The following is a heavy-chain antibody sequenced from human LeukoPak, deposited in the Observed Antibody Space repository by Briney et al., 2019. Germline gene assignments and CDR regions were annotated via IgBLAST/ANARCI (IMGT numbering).Heavy chain of an antibody. J-gene: IGHJ4*02. CDR3: AREYNDNSGYSHDD. CDR2: IYSGGST. V-gene: IGHV3-66*01. Sequence: GGSLRLSCAASGFTVSSNYMSWVRQAPGKGLEWVSVIYSGGSTYYADSVKGRFTISRDNAKNSLFLQLNSLRAEDTAVYYCAREYNDNSGYSHDDWGQGTMVTVSS. D-gene: IGHD3-22*01. CDR1: GFTVSSNY.